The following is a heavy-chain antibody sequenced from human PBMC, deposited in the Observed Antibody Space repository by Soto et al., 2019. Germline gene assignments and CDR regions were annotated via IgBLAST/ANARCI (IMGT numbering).Heavy chain of an antibody. J-gene: IGHJ6*02. CDR2: IGAAHDP. CDR3: ARAYTGRLPRRADYYYAMDV. CDR1: GFTFRNYE. Sequence: GGSLRLSSAASGFTFRNYELHWFRQIPGKGLEWVSAIGAAHDPYYLGSVKGRFTISRENAKNSVYLQMNGLRAGDSAVYYCARAYTGRLPRRADYYYAMDVWGQGT. V-gene: IGHV3-13*05. D-gene: IGHD2-2*02.